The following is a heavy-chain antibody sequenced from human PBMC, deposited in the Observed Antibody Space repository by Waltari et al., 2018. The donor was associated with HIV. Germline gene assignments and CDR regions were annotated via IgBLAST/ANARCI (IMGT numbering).Heavy chain of an antibody. Sequence: EVQLVESGGGLVQPGGSLRLSCAASGFTFSDYSMNWVRQAPGKGLEWVSYISSSSSTIYYADSVKGRFTISRDNAKNSLYLQMNSLRAEDMAVYYCARDPVYSGSSLVYYFDYWGQGTLVTVSS. CDR3: ARDPVYSGSSLVYYFDY. V-gene: IGHV3-48*01. CDR2: ISSSSSTI. J-gene: IGHJ4*02. CDR1: GFTFSDYS. D-gene: IGHD6-6*01.